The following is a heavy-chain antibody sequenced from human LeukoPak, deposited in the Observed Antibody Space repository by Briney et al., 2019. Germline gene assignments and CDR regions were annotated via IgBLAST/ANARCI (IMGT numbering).Heavy chain of an antibody. CDR3: ARGGYYYDSSGYLDY. CDR2: ISYDGSNK. CDR1: GFTFSSYA. J-gene: IGHJ4*02. D-gene: IGHD3-22*01. Sequence: TGGSLRLSCAASGFTFSSYAMRWVRQAPGKGLEWVAVISYDGSNKYYADSVKGRFTISRDNSKNTLYLQMNSLRAEDTAVYYCARGGYYYDSSGYLDYWGQGTLVTVSS. V-gene: IGHV3-30*04.